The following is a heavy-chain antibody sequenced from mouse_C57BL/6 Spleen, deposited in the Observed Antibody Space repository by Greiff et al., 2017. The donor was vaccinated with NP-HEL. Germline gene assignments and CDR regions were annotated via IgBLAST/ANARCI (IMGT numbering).Heavy chain of an antibody. J-gene: IGHJ4*01. CDR1: GYTFTDYE. CDR2: IDPETGGT. D-gene: IGHD2-2*01. CDR3: TPIYYGL. Sequence: VHLVESGAELVRPGASVTLSCKASGYTFTDYEMHWVKQTPVHGLEWIGAIDPETGGTAYNQKFKGKAILTADKSSSTAYMELRSLTSEDSAVYYCTPIYYGLWGQGTSVTVSS. V-gene: IGHV1-15*01.